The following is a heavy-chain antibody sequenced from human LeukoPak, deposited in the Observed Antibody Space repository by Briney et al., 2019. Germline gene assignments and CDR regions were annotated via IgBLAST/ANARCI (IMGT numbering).Heavy chain of an antibody. Sequence: PSETLPLTCTVSGGSISSSSYYWGWIRQPPGKGLEWIGSIYYSGSTYYNPSLKSRVTISVDTSKNQFSLKLSSVTAADTAVYYCARGAAVASPHYWGQGTLVTVSS. D-gene: IGHD4-23*01. CDR3: ARGAAVASPHY. V-gene: IGHV4-39*01. J-gene: IGHJ4*02. CDR2: IYYSGST. CDR1: GGSISSSSYY.